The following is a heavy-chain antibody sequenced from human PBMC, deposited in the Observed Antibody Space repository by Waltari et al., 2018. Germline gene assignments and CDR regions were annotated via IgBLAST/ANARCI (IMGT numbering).Heavy chain of an antibody. V-gene: IGHV4-59*01. CDR1: GGSISSYY. Sequence: QVQLQESGPGLVKPSETLSLTCTVSGGSISSYYWSWIRQPPGKGLEWIGYIYYRGSTNYNPSLKSRVTISVDTSKNQFSLKLSSVTAADTAVYYCARASPYYYDSSDWGLTAQVYYFDYWGQGTLVTVSS. J-gene: IGHJ4*02. D-gene: IGHD3-22*01. CDR2: IYYRGST. CDR3: ARASPYYYDSSDWGLTAQVYYFDY.